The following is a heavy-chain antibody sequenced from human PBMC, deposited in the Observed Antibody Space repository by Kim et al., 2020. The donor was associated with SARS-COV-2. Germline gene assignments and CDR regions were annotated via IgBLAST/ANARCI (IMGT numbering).Heavy chain of an antibody. CDR1: GFTFSNAW. Sequence: GGSLRLSCAASGFTFSNAWMSWVRQAPGKGLEWVGRIKSKTDGGTTDYAAPVKGRFTISRDDSKNTLYLQMNSMKTEDTAVYYCTTLLRYFDWLAVKYYSCGMDVWGQGTTVTVSS. D-gene: IGHD3-9*01. CDR3: TTLLRYFDWLAVKYYSCGMDV. CDR2: IKSKTDGGTT. V-gene: IGHV3-15*01. J-gene: IGHJ6*02.